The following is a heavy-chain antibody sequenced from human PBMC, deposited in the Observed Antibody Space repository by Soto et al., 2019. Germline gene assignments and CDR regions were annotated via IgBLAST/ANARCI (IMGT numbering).Heavy chain of an antibody. CDR3: ARDPTIVGATTDNWFDP. CDR2: IWYDGSNK. Sequence: QVQLVESGGGVVQPGRSLRLSCAASGFTFSSYGMHWVRQAPGKGLEWVAVIWYDGSNKYYADSVKGRFTISRDNYKNTLYLQMNSLRAEDTAVYYCARDPTIVGATTDNWFDPWGQGTLVTVSS. J-gene: IGHJ5*02. V-gene: IGHV3-33*01. D-gene: IGHD1-26*01. CDR1: GFTFSSYG.